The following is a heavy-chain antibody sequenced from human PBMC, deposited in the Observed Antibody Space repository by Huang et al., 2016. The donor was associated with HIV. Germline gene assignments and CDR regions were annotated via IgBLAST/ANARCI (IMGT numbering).Heavy chain of an antibody. J-gene: IGHJ4*02. CDR2: INHSGST. CDR1: GGSFSGYY. V-gene: IGHV4-34*01. Sequence: QVQLQQWGAGLLKPSETLSLTCAVYGGSFSGYYWSWIRQLPGKGLEWIGAINHSGSTNYNPSLKMRVTISVDTSKNQFSLKLSSVTAADTAVYYCARILMYYNSSGYGFDYWGQGTLVTVSS. CDR3: ARILMYYNSSGYGFDY. D-gene: IGHD3-22*01.